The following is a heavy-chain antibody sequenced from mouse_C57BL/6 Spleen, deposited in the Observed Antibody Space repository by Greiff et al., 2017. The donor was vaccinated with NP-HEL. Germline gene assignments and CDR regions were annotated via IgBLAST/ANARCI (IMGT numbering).Heavy chain of an antibody. CDR3: AREVSGFDY. Sequence: QVQLKQSGAELVRPGTSVKVSCKASGYAFTNYLIEWVKQRPGQGLEWIGVINPGSGGTNYNEKFKGKATLTADKSSSTAYMQLSSLTSEDSAVYFCAREVSGFDYWGQGTTLTVSS. J-gene: IGHJ2*01. CDR1: GYAFTNYL. V-gene: IGHV1-54*01. CDR2: INPGSGGT.